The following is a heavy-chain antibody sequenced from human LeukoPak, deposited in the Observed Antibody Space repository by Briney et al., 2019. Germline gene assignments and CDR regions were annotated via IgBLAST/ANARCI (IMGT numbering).Heavy chain of an antibody. CDR3: ARALGCSGGSCYSWAFDI. CDR2: INPNSGGT. Sequence: ASVKVSCKASGYTFTGYYMHWVRQAPGQGLEWMGRINPNSGGTNYAQKFQGRVTMTRDTSISTAYMDLSRLRSDDTAVYHCARALGCSGGSCYSWAFDIWGQGTMVTVSS. V-gene: IGHV1-2*06. CDR1: GYTFTGYY. D-gene: IGHD2-15*01. J-gene: IGHJ3*02.